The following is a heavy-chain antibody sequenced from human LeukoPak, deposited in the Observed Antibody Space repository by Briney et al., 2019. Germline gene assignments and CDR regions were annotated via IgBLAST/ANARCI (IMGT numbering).Heavy chain of an antibody. J-gene: IGHJ6*03. CDR3: ARSRDGYNLYYYYMDV. D-gene: IGHD5-24*01. CDR1: GGSISSYY. Sequence: SETLSLTCTVSGGSISSYYWSWIRQPPGKGLEWIGYIYYSGSTNYNPSLKSRVTISVDTSKNQFSLKLSSVTAADTAVYYCARSRDGYNLYYYYMDVWGKGTTVTVSS. CDR2: IYYSGST. V-gene: IGHV4-59*01.